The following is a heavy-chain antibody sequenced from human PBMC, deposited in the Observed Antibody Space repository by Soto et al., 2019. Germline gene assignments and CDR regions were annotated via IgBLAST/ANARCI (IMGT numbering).Heavy chain of an antibody. Sequence: GGSLRLSCAASGFPFSSYAMSWVRQAPGKGLEWVSTVSGSADNTFYADSVKGRFTISRDNSKNTLFLHMSRLRAEDTAVYFCAKARRDTSGRERLFDYWGRGTLVTVSS. V-gene: IGHV3-23*01. CDR2: VSGSADNT. CDR1: GFPFSSYA. CDR3: AKARRDTSGRERLFDY. J-gene: IGHJ4*02. D-gene: IGHD6-19*01.